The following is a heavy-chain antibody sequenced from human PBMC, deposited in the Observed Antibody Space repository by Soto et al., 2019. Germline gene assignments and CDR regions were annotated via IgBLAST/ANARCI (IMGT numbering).Heavy chain of an antibody. CDR3: ARIRNTRGSGWYYFDY. J-gene: IGHJ4*02. D-gene: IGHD6-19*01. CDR2: IDWDDEK. CDR1: GFSLSTSGMC. V-gene: IGHV2-70*01. Sequence: SGPTLVNPTQTLTLTCTFAGFSLSTSGMCVSWIRQPPGKALEWLALIDWDDEKYYRTSLKTRLTISRDTSKNQVVLTMTNMDPVDTATYYCARIRNTRGSGWYYFDYWGQRTLLTVSS.